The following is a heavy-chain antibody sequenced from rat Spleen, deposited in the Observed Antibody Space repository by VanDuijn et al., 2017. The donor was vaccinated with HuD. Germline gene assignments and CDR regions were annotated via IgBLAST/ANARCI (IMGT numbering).Heavy chain of an antibody. CDR1: GFTFSNYG. D-gene: IGHD5-1*01. CDR3: TTDRKLGGWYFDF. V-gene: IGHV5-27*01. Sequence: EVQLVESGGGLVQPGRSLKLSCAASGFTFSNYGMAWVRQAPTKGLEWVASITNSGGSTYYRDSVKGRFTISRDNAKSTLYLQMDSLRSEDTATYYCTTDRKLGGWYFDFWGPGTMVTVSS. J-gene: IGHJ1*01. CDR2: ITNSGGST.